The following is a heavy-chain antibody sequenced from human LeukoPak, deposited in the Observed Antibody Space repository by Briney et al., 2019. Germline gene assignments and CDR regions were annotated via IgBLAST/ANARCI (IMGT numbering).Heavy chain of an antibody. CDR2: IYYSGST. D-gene: IGHD3-10*01. Sequence: SETLSLTCTVSGGSISSYYWSWIRQPPGKGLEWIGYIYYSGSTNYNPSLKSRVTISVDTSKNQFSLKLSSVTAADTAVYYCARSPRRFGTDYWGQGTLVTVSS. V-gene: IGHV4-59*01. CDR1: GGSISSYY. J-gene: IGHJ4*02. CDR3: ARSPRRFGTDY.